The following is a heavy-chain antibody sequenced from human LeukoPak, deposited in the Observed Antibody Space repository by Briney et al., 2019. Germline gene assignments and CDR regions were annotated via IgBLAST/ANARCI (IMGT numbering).Heavy chain of an antibody. CDR1: GFNFDDYT. D-gene: IGHD3-10*01. CDR2: ISWNSDFI. Sequence: GGSLRLSCAASGFNFDDYTMHWVRQPPGKGLEWVSGISWNSDFIVYGDSVKGRFTISRDNAKNSLYLQTNSLGAEDTALYYCVKSHGAGRYYPLEYWGQGTLLTVSS. V-gene: IGHV3-9*01. CDR3: VKSHGAGRYYPLEY. J-gene: IGHJ4*02.